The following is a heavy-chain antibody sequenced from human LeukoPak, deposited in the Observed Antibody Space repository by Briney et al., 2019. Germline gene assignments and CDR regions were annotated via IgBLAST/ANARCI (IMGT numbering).Heavy chain of an antibody. J-gene: IGHJ5*02. CDR3: AKVFCTTTSCYGSGWFDP. CDR1: GFTFSSYA. V-gene: IGHV3-23*01. Sequence: GGSLRLSCAASGFTFSSYAMSWVRQAPGKGLEWVSVISGSGGSTFYADSVKGRFTISRDNSKNTLYLQMNSLRTEDTAMYYCAKVFCTTTSCYGSGWFDPWGQGTLVTVSS. D-gene: IGHD2-2*01. CDR2: ISGSGGST.